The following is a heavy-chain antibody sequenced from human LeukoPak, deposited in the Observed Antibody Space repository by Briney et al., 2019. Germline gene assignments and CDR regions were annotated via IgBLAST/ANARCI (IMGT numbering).Heavy chain of an antibody. CDR2: IKQDGSEK. J-gene: IGHJ2*01. CDR3: ARAGAYGDYVLLPGRVSWYFDL. D-gene: IGHD4-17*01. CDR1: GFTFSSYW. Sequence: GGSLRLSCAASGFTFSSYWMSWVRQAPGKGLEWVANIKQDGSEKYYVDSVKGRFTISRDNAKNSLYLQMNSLRAEDTAVYYCARAGAYGDYVLLPGRVSWYFDLWGRGTLVTVSS. V-gene: IGHV3-7*01.